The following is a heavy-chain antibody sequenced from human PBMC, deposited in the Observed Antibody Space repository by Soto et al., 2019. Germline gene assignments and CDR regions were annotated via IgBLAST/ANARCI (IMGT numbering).Heavy chain of an antibody. V-gene: IGHV3-11*05. J-gene: IGHJ4*02. CDR2: ISSSTSHT. CDR3: SRGSEAAADYFDF. D-gene: IGHD6-13*01. CDR1: GFTFSDYY. Sequence: QVQLVESGGGLVKPGGSLRLSCAVSGFTFSDYYMTWIRQAPGKGLEWVSYISSSTSHTNYADSVKRRFTISRDNAKNSLFLQMNILRAEHSAVYYCSRGSEAAADYFDFWGQGTLVTVSS.